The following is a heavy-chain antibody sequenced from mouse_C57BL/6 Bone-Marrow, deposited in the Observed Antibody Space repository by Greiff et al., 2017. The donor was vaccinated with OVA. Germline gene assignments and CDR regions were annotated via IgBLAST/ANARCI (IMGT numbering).Heavy chain of an antibody. V-gene: IGHV1-69*01. CDR2: IDPSDSYT. CDR1: GYTFTSYW. Sequence: QVQLQQPGAELVMPGASVKLSCKASGYTFTSYWMHWVKQRPGQGLEWIGEIDPSDSYTNYNQKFKGKSTLTVDKSSSTAYMQLSSLTSEDSAVYYCAREILRSRGYYAMDDWGQGTSVTVSS. D-gene: IGHD1-1*01. CDR3: AREILRSRGYYAMDD. J-gene: IGHJ4*01.